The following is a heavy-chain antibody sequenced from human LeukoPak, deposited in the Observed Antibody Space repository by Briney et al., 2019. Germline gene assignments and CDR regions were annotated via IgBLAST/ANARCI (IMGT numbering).Heavy chain of an antibody. CDR1: GFTFTNYN. J-gene: IGHJ4*02. D-gene: IGHD3-22*01. CDR2: INPNSGGT. Sequence: ASVKVSCKASGFTFTNYNLHWVRQAPGQRLEWMGWINPNSGGTNYAQKFQGRVTMTRDTSISTAYMELSRLKSDDTAVYFCARDHRAPYYYDSGGYYLRGYFDSWGQGTVLTVSS. V-gene: IGHV1-2*02. CDR3: ARDHRAPYYYDSGGYYLRGYFDS.